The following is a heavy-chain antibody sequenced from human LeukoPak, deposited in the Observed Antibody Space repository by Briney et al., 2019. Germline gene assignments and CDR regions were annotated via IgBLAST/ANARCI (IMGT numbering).Heavy chain of an antibody. J-gene: IGHJ6*02. Sequence: SGTLSLTCAVYGGSFSGYYWSWIRQPPGKGLEWIGEINHSGSTNYNPSLKSRVTILVDTSKNQFSLKLSSVTAADTAVYYCARVGRFHYGMDVWGQGTTVTVSS. V-gene: IGHV4-34*01. CDR3: ARVGRFHYGMDV. CDR1: GGSFSGYY. D-gene: IGHD1-14*01. CDR2: INHSGST.